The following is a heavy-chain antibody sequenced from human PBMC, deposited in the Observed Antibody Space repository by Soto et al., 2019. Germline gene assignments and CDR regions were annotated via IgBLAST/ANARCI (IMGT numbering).Heavy chain of an antibody. D-gene: IGHD3-9*01. V-gene: IGHV1-69*08. CDR1: GGTFSSYT. CDR2: IIPILGIA. J-gene: IGHJ5*02. CDR3: AREPDYDILTGYSRFDP. Sequence: QVQLVQSGAEVKKPGSSVKVSCKASGGTFSSYTISWVRQAPGQGLEWMGRIIPILGIANYAQKFQGRVTITAXXSXSXXYMELSSLRSEDTAVYYCAREPDYDILTGYSRFDPWGQGTLVTVSS.